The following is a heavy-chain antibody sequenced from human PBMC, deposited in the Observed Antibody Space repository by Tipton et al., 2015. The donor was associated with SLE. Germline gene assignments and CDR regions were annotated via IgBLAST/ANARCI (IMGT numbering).Heavy chain of an antibody. D-gene: IGHD5-18*01. V-gene: IGHV4-61*09. J-gene: IGHJ4*02. CDR2: IYTSGST. CDR1: GGSISSGGYY. Sequence: TLSLTCTVSGGSISSGGYYWSWIRQPAGKGLEWIGYIYTSGSTNYNPSLKSRVTISVDTSKNQFSLKLSSVTAADTAVYYCARDVGTAMVGFDYWGQGTLVTVSS. CDR3: ARDVGTAMVGFDY.